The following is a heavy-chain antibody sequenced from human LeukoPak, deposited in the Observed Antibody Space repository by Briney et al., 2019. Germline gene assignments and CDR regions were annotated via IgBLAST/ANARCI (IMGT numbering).Heavy chain of an antibody. D-gene: IGHD1-1*01. CDR1: GYTFRIHD. J-gene: IGHJ5*02. V-gene: IGHV1-8*01. Sequence: GASVLVSCKASGYTFRIHDFNWVRQAPGQGLEWMGWVSPKTGRTGYAPKFQGRVYMTTNASLSTAYMGLSSLRSDDTAVYFCARESERNDGWFDPWGQGTLVTVSS. CDR3: ARESERNDGWFDP. CDR2: VSPKTGRT.